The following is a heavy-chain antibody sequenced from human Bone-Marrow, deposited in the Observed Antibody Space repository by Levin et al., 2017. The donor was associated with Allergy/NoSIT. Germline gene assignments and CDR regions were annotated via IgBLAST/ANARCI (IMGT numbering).Heavy chain of an antibody. J-gene: IGHJ4*02. D-gene: IGHD1-26*01. V-gene: IGHV3-9*01. Sequence: GGSLRLSCVASGFAFDEYAMHWVRQIPGQGLEWVSGISWNSRRAGYADSVRGRFTISRDDATNSVFLQMNSLRVEDSALYYCAKSPVVGAIILRPTPFDYWGQGTLVTVSS. CDR2: ISWNSRRA. CDR3: AKSPVVGAIILRPTPFDY. CDR1: GFAFDEYA.